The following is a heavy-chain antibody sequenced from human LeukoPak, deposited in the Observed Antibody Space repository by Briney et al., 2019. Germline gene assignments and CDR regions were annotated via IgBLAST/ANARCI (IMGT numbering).Heavy chain of an antibody. CDR3: AKSMGLRITMKSPGY. CDR2: ISRSSSYI. J-gene: IGHJ4*02. D-gene: IGHD3-22*01. Sequence: PGGSVRLSCAASGFTFSSYSMNWVRQAPGKGLEWVSSISRSSSYIYYGDSVKGRFTISRDNAKNSLYLQMNRLRAEDTAVYYFAKSMGLRITMKSPGYWGQGALVSVSS. V-gene: IGHV3-21*01. CDR1: GFTFSSYS.